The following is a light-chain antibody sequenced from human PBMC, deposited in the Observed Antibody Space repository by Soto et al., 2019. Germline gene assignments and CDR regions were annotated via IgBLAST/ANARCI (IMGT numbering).Light chain of an antibody. V-gene: IGLV2-23*01. CDR1: SSDVGSYNL. CDR2: EGG. CDR3: CSYAGYSTSAV. J-gene: IGLJ2*01. Sequence: QSALTQPASVSGSPGQSITISCTGTSSDVGSYNLVSWYQQHPGKAPKVLIYEGGKRPSGVSNRFSGSKSGITASLTISGLQSEDEADYYCCSYAGYSTSAVFGGGTKLTVL.